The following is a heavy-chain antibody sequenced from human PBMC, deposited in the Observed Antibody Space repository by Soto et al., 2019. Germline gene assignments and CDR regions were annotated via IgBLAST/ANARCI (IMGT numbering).Heavy chain of an antibody. J-gene: IGHJ4*02. CDR2: ISSSSSTI. Sequence: GGSLRLSCXASGFIFSSYSMNWVRQAPGKGLEWVSYISSSSSTIYYADSVKGRFTISRDNAKNSLYLQMSSLRAEDTAVYYCARADYGDYGIDYWGQGTLVTVSS. V-gene: IGHV3-48*01. CDR3: ARADYGDYGIDY. CDR1: GFIFSSYS. D-gene: IGHD4-17*01.